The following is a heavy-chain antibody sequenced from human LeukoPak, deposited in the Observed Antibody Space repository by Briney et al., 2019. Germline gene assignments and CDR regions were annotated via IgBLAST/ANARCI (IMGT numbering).Heavy chain of an antibody. CDR3: ARVAPTSAKYSSGWYDAFDI. D-gene: IGHD6-19*01. CDR2: INWNGGST. Sequence: GGSLRLSCAASGFTFDDYGMSWVRQVPGKGLEGVSGINWNGGSTGNADSVKGRFTISRDNAKNSLYLQMNSLRAEDTAVYYCARVAPTSAKYSSGWYDAFDIWGQGTMVTVSS. V-gene: IGHV3-20*04. J-gene: IGHJ3*02. CDR1: GFTFDDYG.